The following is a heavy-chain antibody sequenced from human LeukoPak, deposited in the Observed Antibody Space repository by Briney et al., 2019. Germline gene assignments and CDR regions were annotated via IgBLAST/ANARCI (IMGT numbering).Heavy chain of an antibody. CDR3: ARQEGGFDP. CDR1: GGSISSYY. D-gene: IGHD3-16*01. J-gene: IGHJ5*02. Sequence: SETLSLTCTVSGGSISSYYWSWIRQPPGKGLGWIGYIYYSGSTNYNPSLKSRVTISVDTSKNQFSLKLSSVTAADTAVYYCARQEGGFDPWGRGTLVTVSS. CDR2: IYYSGST. V-gene: IGHV4-59*01.